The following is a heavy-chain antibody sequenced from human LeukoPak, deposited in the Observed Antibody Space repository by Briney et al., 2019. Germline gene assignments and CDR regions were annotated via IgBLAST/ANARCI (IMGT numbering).Heavy chain of an antibody. CDR3: ARARFLEWLLGDYYYYYGMDV. J-gene: IGHJ6*02. D-gene: IGHD3-3*01. CDR1: GGSFSGYY. V-gene: IGHV4-34*01. CDR2: INHSGST. Sequence: PSETLSLTCAVYGGSFSGYYWSWIRQPPGKGLEWIGEINHSGSTNYNPSLKSRVTISVDTSKNQFSLKLNSVTAADTAVYYCARARFLEWLLGDYYYYYGMDVWGQGTTVTVSS.